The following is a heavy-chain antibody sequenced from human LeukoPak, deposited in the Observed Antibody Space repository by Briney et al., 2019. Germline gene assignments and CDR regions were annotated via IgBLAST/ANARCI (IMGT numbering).Heavy chain of an antibody. CDR1: GGSISSSNW. V-gene: IGHV4-4*02. D-gene: IGHD6-6*01. CDR3: ARAGEYSSSSYFDY. J-gene: IGHJ4*02. Sequence: PSGTLSLTCAVSGGSISSSNWWSWVRQPPGKGLEWIGEIYHSGSTNYNPSLKSRVTISVDKSKNQFSLKLSSVTAADTAVYYCARAGEYSSSSYFDYWGQGTLVTVSS. CDR2: IYHSGST.